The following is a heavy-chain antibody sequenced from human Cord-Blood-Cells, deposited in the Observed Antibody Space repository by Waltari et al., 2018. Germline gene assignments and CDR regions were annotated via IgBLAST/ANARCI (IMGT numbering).Heavy chain of an antibody. CDR3: ARDRYDFWSGYDAFDI. CDR1: GYTFTGYY. Sequence: QVQLVQSGAEVKKPGASVKVSCKDSGYTFTGYYMHWVRQAPGQGLEWMGRINPNSGGTNYAQKLQGRVTMTRDTSISTAYMELSRLRSDDTAVYYCARDRYDFWSGYDAFDIWGQGTMVTVSS. CDR2: INPNSGGT. D-gene: IGHD3-3*01. V-gene: IGHV1-2*06. J-gene: IGHJ3*02.